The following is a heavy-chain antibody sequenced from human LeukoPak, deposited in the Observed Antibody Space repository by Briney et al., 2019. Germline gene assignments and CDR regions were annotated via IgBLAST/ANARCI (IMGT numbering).Heavy chain of an antibody. CDR1: GITLSNYG. D-gene: IGHD2-2*03. V-gene: IGHV3-7*01. CDR2: IKEDGSEK. J-gene: IGHJ4*02. CDR3: ASFGY. Sequence: GGSLRLSCAVSGITLSNYGMSWVRQAPGKGLEWVANIKEDGSEKYYLDSVKGRFTISRDNAKNSLYLQMNSLRAEDTALYYCASFGYWGQGTLVTVSS.